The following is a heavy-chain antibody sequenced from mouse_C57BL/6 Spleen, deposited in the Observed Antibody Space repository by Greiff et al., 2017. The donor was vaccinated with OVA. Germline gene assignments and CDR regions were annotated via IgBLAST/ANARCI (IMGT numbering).Heavy chain of an antibody. CDR2: INPNNGGT. V-gene: IGHV1-22*01. CDR1: GYTFTDYN. D-gene: IGHD2-4*01. CDR3: AGLYYDYDGGFAY. Sequence: VQLQQSGPELVKPGASVTMSCKASGYTFTDYNMHWVKQSHGKSLEWIGYINPNNGGTSYNQKFKGKATLTVNKSSSTAYMELRSLTSEDSAVYYCAGLYYDYDGGFAYWGQGTLVTVSA. J-gene: IGHJ3*01.